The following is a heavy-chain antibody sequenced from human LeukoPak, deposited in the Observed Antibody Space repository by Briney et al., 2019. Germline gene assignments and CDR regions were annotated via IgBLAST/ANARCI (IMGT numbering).Heavy chain of an antibody. CDR2: IYYSGST. V-gene: IGHV4-59*01. Sequence: SETLSLTCTVSGGSITSYYWSWIRQPPGKGLEWIAYIYYSGSTNYNPSLKSRVTISVDTSKNQFSLKLSSVTAADTAVYYCARGYSSGFDYWGQGTLVTVSS. D-gene: IGHD6-19*01. CDR3: ARGYSSGFDY. J-gene: IGHJ4*02. CDR1: GGSITSYY.